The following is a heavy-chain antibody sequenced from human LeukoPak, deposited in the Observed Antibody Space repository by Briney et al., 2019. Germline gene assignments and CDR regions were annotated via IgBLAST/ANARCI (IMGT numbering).Heavy chain of an antibody. CDR3: ARGRWSVDY. D-gene: IGHD4-23*01. V-gene: IGHV4-34*01. CDR1: GGSFSGYY. J-gene: IGHJ4*02. CDR2: INHSGST. Sequence: SETLSLTCAVYGGSFSGYYWSWIRQPPGKGLGWIGEINHSGSTNYNPSLKSRVTISVDTSKNQFSLKLSSVTAADTAVYYCARGRWSVDYWGQGTLVTVSS.